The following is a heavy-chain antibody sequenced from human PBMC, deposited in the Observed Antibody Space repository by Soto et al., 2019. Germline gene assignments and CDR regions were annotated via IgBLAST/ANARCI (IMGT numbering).Heavy chain of an antibody. CDR2: ISYDGSNK. CDR1: GFTFSSYG. D-gene: IGHD3-10*01. V-gene: IGHV3-30*18. CDR3: AKDRVIAGRSNYYYYYGMDV. Sequence: GGSLRLSCAASGFTFSSYGMHWVRQAPGKGLEWVAVISYDGSNKYYADSVKGRFTISRDNSKNTLYLQMNSLRAEDTAVYYCAKDRVIAGRSNYYYYYGMDVWGQGTTVTVSS. J-gene: IGHJ6*02.